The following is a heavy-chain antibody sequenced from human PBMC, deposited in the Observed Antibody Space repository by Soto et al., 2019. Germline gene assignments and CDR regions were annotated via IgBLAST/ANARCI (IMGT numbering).Heavy chain of an antibody. CDR1: GFTVSSNY. V-gene: IGHV3-66*01. CDR2: IYSGGST. D-gene: IGHD6-6*01. Sequence: EVQLVESGGGLVQPGGSLRLSCAASGFTVSSNYMSWVRQAPGKGLEWVSVIYSGGSTYYADSVKGRFTISRDNSKNTLYLQVNSLRAEDTAVYYCAREPSIAARPDAFDIWGQGTMVTVSS. J-gene: IGHJ3*02. CDR3: AREPSIAARPDAFDI.